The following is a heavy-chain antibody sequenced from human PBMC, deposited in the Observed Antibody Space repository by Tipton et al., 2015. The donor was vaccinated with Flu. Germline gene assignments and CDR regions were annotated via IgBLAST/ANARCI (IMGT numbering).Heavy chain of an antibody. CDR3: ARDGVKSSSLFRGV. Sequence: TLSLTCTVSGDSVSSYYWSWIRQPPGKGLEWIGCVYSSGTTNYNRSLKSRATISIDTSKNQFSLKLSSVTAADTAVYYCARDGVKSSSLFRGVWGRGSSFIVSS. D-gene: IGHD3-3*01. V-gene: IGHV4-59*02. CDR2: VYSSGTT. J-gene: IGHJ6*03. CDR1: GDSVSSYY.